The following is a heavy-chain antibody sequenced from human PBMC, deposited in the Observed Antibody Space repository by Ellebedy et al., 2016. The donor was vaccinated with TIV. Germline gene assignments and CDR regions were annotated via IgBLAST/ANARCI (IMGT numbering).Heavy chain of an antibody. V-gene: IGHV4-34*01. D-gene: IGHD6-19*01. J-gene: IGHJ4*02. CDR2: INHSGST. CDR3: ARWGIAVAGFDY. Sequence: SETLSLTXAVYGGSFSGYYWSWIRQPPGKGLEWIGEINHSGSTNYNPSLKSRVTISVDTSKNQFSLKLSSVTAADTAVYYCARWGIAVAGFDYWGQGTLVTVSS. CDR1: GGSFSGYY.